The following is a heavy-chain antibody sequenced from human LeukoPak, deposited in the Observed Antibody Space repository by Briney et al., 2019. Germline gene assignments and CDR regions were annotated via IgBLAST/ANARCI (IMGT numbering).Heavy chain of an antibody. D-gene: IGHD4-17*01. V-gene: IGHV4-59*08. J-gene: IGHJ6*02. CDR2: IYYSGGT. Sequence: ESPCLSSTLSGGSTSSYNSSSVRQPPGERLERIGYIYYSGGTTYTPSRKCRVTISVDTSKNQFSLKLSSVTAAETAVYYCARQTGSRLGPTTVTNHYYYYFGMDVWGQGTTVTVSS. CDR1: GGSTSSYN. CDR3: ARQTGSRLGPTTVTNHYYYYFGMDV.